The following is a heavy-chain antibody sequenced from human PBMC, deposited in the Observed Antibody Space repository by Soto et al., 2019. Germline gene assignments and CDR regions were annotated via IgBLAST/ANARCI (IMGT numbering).Heavy chain of an antibody. CDR1: GFTFSTYT. D-gene: IGHD1-26*01. CDR2: ISENGRFT. CDR3: AKSGPTNFFVH. J-gene: IGHJ4*02. V-gene: IGHV3-23*01. Sequence: PGGSLRLSCAASGFTFSTYTMNWVRQAPGKGLEWVSGISENGRFTYYADSVKGRFTISRDDSKKMMFLQMSSLRAGDTAVYYCAKSGPTNFFVHWGPGSLVTVFS.